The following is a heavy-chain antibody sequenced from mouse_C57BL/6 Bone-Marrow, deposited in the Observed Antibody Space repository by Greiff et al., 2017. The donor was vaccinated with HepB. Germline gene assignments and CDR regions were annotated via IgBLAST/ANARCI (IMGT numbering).Heavy chain of an antibody. V-gene: IGHV1-64*01. CDR1: GYTFTSYW. Sequence: QVQLQQPGAELVKPGASVKLSCKASGYTFTSYWMHWVKQRPGQGLEWIGMIHPNSGSTNYNEKFKSKATLTVDKSSSTAYMQLSSLTSEDSAVYYCARRATTVVADYWGQGTTRTVSS. J-gene: IGHJ2*01. CDR3: ARRATTVVADY. CDR2: IHPNSGST. D-gene: IGHD1-1*01.